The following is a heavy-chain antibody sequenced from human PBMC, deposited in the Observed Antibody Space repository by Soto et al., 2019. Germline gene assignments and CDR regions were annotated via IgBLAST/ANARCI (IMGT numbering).Heavy chain of an antibody. CDR1: GGSISSSSYY. Sequence: SETLSLTCTVSGGSISSSSYYWGWIRQPPGKGLEWIGSIYYSGSTYYNPSLKSRVTISVDTSKNQFPLKLSSVTAADTAVYYCVSGGITMIVVDYWFFDLWGRGTLVNVSS. CDR2: IYYSGST. CDR3: VSGGITMIVVDYWFFDL. D-gene: IGHD3-22*01. V-gene: IGHV4-39*01. J-gene: IGHJ2*01.